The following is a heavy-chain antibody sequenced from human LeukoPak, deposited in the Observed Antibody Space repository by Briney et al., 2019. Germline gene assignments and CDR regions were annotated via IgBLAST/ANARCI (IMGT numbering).Heavy chain of an antibody. V-gene: IGHV1-69*13. CDR1: GGTFSSYA. D-gene: IGHD6-19*01. CDR2: IIPIFGTA. J-gene: IGHJ4*02. CDR3: ASARVFVLKQWPTYYFDY. Sequence: GASVKVSCKASGGTFSSYAISWVRQAPGQGLEWMGGIIPIFGTANYAQKFQGRVTITADESTSTAYMELSSLRSEDTAVYYCASARVFVLKQWPTYYFDYWGQGTLVTASS.